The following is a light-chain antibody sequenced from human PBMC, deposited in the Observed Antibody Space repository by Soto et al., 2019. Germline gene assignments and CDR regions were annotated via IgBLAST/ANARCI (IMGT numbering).Light chain of an antibody. CDR3: SSYTSSSTYDV. Sequence: QSALTQPASVSGSPGQSITISCTGTSSDVGGYNLVSWYQQHPGKAPKLMIYEGSKRPSGVSNRFSGSKSGNTASLTISGLQAEDEADYYCSSYTSSSTYDVFGAGTKLTVL. V-gene: IGLV2-14*02. J-gene: IGLJ2*01. CDR2: EGS. CDR1: SSDVGGYNL.